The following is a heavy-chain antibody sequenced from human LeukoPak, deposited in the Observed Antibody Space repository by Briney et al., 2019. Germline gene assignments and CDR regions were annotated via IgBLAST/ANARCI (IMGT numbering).Heavy chain of an antibody. CDR3: ARDRYTWHDRDWFDS. J-gene: IGHJ5*01. Sequence: SETLSLTCTVSGDSISTSYWSWIRQPAGKRMEWIGRIFASGEINYNPSFESRVIMSRDTSNNQFFMRLTSVTAADTAVYYCARDRYTWHDRDWFDSWGQGTLVTVSS. V-gene: IGHV4-4*07. D-gene: IGHD1-20*01. CDR1: GDSISTSY. CDR2: IFASGEI.